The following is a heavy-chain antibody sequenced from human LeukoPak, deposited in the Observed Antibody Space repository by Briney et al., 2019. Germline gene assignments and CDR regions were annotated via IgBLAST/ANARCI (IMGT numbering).Heavy chain of an antibody. CDR1: GFTFSSYG. CDR3: AKDKSTVWYYYYYMDV. V-gene: IGHV3-30*02. Sequence: GRSLRLSCAASGFTFSSYGMHWVRQAPGKGLERVAFIRYDGSNKYYADSVKGRFTISRDNSKNTLYLQMNSLRAEDTAVYYCAKDKSTVWYYYYYMDVWGKGTTVTVSS. CDR2: IRYDGSNK. D-gene: IGHD4-11*01. J-gene: IGHJ6*03.